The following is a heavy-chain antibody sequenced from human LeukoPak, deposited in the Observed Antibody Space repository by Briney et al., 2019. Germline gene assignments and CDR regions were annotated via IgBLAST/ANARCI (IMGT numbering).Heavy chain of an antibody. V-gene: IGHV4-59*01. J-gene: IGHJ4*02. CDR3: ARAGSSAYLIDY. D-gene: IGHD3-22*01. CDR1: GGSISSYH. Sequence: PSETLSLACTVSGGSISSYHWSWIRQPPGKGLEWIGYIYYSGSTNYNPSLKSRVTISVDTSKNQFSLKLTSVTAADTAVYYCARAGSSAYLIDYWGQGTLVTVSS. CDR2: IYYSGST.